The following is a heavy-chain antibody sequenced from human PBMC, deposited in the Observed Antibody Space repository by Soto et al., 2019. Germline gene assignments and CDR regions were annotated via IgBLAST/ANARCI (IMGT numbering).Heavy chain of an antibody. D-gene: IGHD2-8*01. Sequence: EAHLVESGGGLVKPGGSLRVSCVASTFTINTYSLNWVRQAPGKGLEWVSSITSGSSFIDYADSVTGRFTISRDDAKNSLLPQTSSRGADDTAVYYCARSQRNGAMDVWGQGTTVTVSS. CDR3: ARSQRNGAMDV. J-gene: IGHJ6*02. CDR2: ITSGSSFI. V-gene: IGHV3-21*01. CDR1: TFTINTYS.